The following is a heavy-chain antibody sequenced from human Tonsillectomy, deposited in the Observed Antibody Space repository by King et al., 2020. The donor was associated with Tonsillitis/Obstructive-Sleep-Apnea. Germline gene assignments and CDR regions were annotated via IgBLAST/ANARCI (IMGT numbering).Heavy chain of an antibody. D-gene: IGHD4-17*01. J-gene: IGHJ4*02. V-gene: IGHV3-9*01. CDR2: ISWNSGSI. CDR1: GFTFDDYA. Sequence: QLVQSGGGLVQPGRSLRLSCAASGFTFDDYAMHWVRQAPGKGLEWVSGISWNSGSIGYADSVKGRFTISRDNAKNSLYLQMNSLRAEDTALYYCAKGGDYVRDYFDYWGQGTLVTVSS. CDR3: AKGGDYVRDYFDY.